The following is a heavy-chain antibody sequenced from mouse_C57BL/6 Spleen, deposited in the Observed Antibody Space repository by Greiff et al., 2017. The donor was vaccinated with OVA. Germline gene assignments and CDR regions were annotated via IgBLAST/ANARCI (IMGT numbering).Heavy chain of an antibody. CDR2: INPYNGGT. J-gene: IGHJ4*01. D-gene: IGHD4-1*01. CDR3: ARKELGRNYAMDY. CDR1: GYTFTDYY. Sequence: EVQLQQSGPVLVKPGASVKMSCKASGYTFTDYYMNWVKQSHGKSLEWIGVINPYNGGTSYNQKFKGKATLTVDKSSSTAYMELNSLTSEDSAVYYCARKELGRNYAMDYWGQGTSVTVSS. V-gene: IGHV1-19*01.